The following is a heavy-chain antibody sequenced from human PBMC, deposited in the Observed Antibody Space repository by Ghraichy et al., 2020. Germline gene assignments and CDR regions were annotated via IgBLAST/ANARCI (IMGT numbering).Heavy chain of an antibody. V-gene: IGHV3-74*01. J-gene: IGHJ5*02. CDR2: INSDGSST. Sequence: GGSLRLSCAASGFTFSSYWMHWVRQAPGKGLVWVSRINSDGSSTSYADSVKGRFTISRDNAKNTLYLQMNSLRAEDTAVYYCARAYSSGLFDPWGQGTLVTVSS. CDR1: GFTFSSYW. D-gene: IGHD6-19*01. CDR3: ARAYSSGLFDP.